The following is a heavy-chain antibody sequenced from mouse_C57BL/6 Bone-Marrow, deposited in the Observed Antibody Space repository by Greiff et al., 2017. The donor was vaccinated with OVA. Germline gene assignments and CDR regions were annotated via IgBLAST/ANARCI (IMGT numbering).Heavy chain of an antibody. D-gene: IGHD1-1*01. J-gene: IGHJ2*01. CDR3: ARKYYGSSYDFDY. V-gene: IGHV1-26*01. CDR1: GYTFTDYY. Sequence: VQLQQSGPELVKPGASVKISCKASGYTFTDYYMNWVKQSHGKSLEWIGDINPNNGGTSYNQKFKGKATLTVDKSSSTAYMELRSLTSEDSAVYYCARKYYGSSYDFDYWGQGTTLTVSS. CDR2: INPNNGGT.